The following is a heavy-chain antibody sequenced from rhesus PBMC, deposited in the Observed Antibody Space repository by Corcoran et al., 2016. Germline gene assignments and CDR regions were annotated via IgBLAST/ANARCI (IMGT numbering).Heavy chain of an antibody. CDR2: IYGGSGST. J-gene: IGHJ4*01. V-gene: IGHV4-147*01. CDR3: AKDDYQIDY. D-gene: IGHD4-11*01. Sequence: QVQLQESGPGVVKPSETLSLTCAVSGGSISSSWWGGIRPPPGKGLEWIGQIYGGSGSTSYNPSLKSRVTISSDTSKNQFSLKLSSVTAADTAVYYCAKDDYQIDYWGQGVLVTVSS. CDR1: GGSISSSW.